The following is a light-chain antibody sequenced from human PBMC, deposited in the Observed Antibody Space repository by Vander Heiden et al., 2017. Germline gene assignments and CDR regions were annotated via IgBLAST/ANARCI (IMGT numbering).Light chain of an antibody. J-gene: IGLJ2*01. CDR1: NIGSNS. Sequence: SQVRPHPPPAAVAPGQTARITCGGNNIGSNSVHWYQQKPGQAPVLVVDDDSDRPSGIPERFSGSNSGNTATLTISRVEAGDEADDYCQVWDSSSDHPVFGGGTKLTVL. CDR3: QVWDSSSDHPV. V-gene: IGLV3-21*02. CDR2: DDS.